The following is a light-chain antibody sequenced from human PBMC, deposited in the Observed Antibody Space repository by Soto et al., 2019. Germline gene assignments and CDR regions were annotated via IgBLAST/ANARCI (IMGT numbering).Light chain of an antibody. Sequence: EVVMTQSPAPLSVSPGERATLSSRASQSVSRNLAWYQQRPGRAPRLLIYDASTRATNIPTRFSGSGSGTEFTLTISSLQSEDFAVYYCQQYNHWPLYTFGHGTKLEIK. CDR2: DAS. CDR3: QQYNHWPLYT. CDR1: QSVSRN. J-gene: IGKJ2*01. V-gene: IGKV3-15*01.